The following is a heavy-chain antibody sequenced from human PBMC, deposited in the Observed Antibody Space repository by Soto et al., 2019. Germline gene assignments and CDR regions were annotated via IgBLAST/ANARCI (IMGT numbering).Heavy chain of an antibody. V-gene: IGHV3-48*01. Sequence: EVQMVESGGGLVQPGGSLRLSCGASGFTFSSYGMNWVRQAPGKGLEWISYISSSSSTIYYADSVKGRFTISRDNAKNSLYLQMNSLRAEDTAVYYCARDYGYDYIWGSYRQLDAFDIWGQGTMVTVSS. D-gene: IGHD3-16*02. CDR2: ISSSSSTI. J-gene: IGHJ3*02. CDR1: GFTFSSYG. CDR3: ARDYGYDYIWGSYRQLDAFDI.